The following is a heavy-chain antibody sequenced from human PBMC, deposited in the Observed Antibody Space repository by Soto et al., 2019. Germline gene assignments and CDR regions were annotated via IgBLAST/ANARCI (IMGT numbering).Heavy chain of an antibody. CDR3: ARVTTGTTYYYGMDV. Sequence: SVKVSCKASGGTFSSYAISWVRQAPVQGLEWMGGIIPIFGTANYAQKFQGRVTITADESTSTAYMELSSLRSEDTAVYYCARVTTGTTYYYGMDVWGQGTTVTVSS. J-gene: IGHJ6*02. CDR1: GGTFSSYA. V-gene: IGHV1-69*01. CDR2: IIPIFGTA. D-gene: IGHD1-1*01.